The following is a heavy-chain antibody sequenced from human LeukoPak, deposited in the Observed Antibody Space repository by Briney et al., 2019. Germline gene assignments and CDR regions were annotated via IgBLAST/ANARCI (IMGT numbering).Heavy chain of an antibody. CDR1: GFTFSNYW. CDR3: ATGYATSRNDAFDI. V-gene: IGHV3-7*01. CDR2: IKVDGSEK. Sequence: GGSLRLSCAASGFTFSNYWMGWVRQAPGKGLEWVANIKVDGSEKYYVDSVKGRFTISRDNAKNSLYLQMNSLRAEDTAVYYCATGYATSRNDAFDIWGQGTMVTVSS. J-gene: IGHJ3*02. D-gene: IGHD2-2*01.